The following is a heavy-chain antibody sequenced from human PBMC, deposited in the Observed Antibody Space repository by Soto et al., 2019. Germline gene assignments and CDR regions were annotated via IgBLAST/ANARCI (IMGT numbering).Heavy chain of an antibody. V-gene: IGHV3-30-3*01. CDR1: GFTFSSYA. J-gene: IGHJ4*02. Sequence: GGSLRLSCAASGFTFSSYAMHWVRQAPGKGLEWVAVISYDGSNKYYADSVKGRFTISRDNSKNTLYLQMNSLRAEDTAVYYCARERRYCSSTSCSRGSWNPKYYFDYWGQGTLVTVSS. D-gene: IGHD2-2*01. CDR3: ARERRYCSSTSCSRGSWNPKYYFDY. CDR2: ISYDGSNK.